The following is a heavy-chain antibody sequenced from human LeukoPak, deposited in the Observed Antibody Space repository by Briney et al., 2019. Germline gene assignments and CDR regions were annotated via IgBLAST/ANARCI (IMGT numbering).Heavy chain of an antibody. J-gene: IGHJ4*02. Sequence: GGSLRLSCAASGFTFSNAWMSWVRQAPGKGLEWVGRIKSKTDGGTTVYAAPVKGRFTISRDDSKNTLYLQMNSLKTEDTAVYYCTTMIVVVAFDYWGQGTLVTVSS. V-gene: IGHV3-15*01. D-gene: IGHD3-22*01. CDR1: GFTFSNAW. CDR3: TTMIVVVAFDY. CDR2: IKSKTDGGTT.